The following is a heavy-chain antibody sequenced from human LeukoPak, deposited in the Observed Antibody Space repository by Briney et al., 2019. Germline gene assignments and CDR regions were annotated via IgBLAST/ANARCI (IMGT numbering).Heavy chain of an antibody. CDR3: ASQRHLYGAFDI. CDR1: GFTFNNYW. V-gene: IGHV3-23*01. CDR2: ISGSGGST. J-gene: IGHJ3*02. D-gene: IGHD2-2*02. Sequence: GGSLRLSCEASGFTFNNYWMSWFRQAPGKGLEWVSVISGSGGSTYDADSVKGRFTISRDNSKNTLDLQMHSLRAEDTAVYYCASQRHLYGAFDIWGQGTMVTVSS.